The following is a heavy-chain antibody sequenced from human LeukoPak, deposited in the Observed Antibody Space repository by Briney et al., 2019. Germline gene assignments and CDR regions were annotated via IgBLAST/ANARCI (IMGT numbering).Heavy chain of an antibody. D-gene: IGHD4-11*01. CDR1: GGSISSGGYY. J-gene: IGHJ3*02. CDR2: IYHSGST. Sequence: SQTLSLTCTVSGGSISSGGYYWCWIRQPPGKGLEWIGYIYHSGSTYYNPSLKSRVTISVDRSKNQFSLKLSSVTAADTAVYYCASRRVTVDAFDIWGQGTMVTVSS. CDR3: ASRRVTVDAFDI. V-gene: IGHV4-30-2*01.